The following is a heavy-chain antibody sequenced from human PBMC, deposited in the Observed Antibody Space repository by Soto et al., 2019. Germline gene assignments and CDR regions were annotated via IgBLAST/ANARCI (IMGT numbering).Heavy chain of an antibody. D-gene: IGHD6-19*01. J-gene: IGHJ3*02. CDR3: ARVSSGWYHPRGAFDI. CDR1: GFTFSSYA. Sequence: SLRLSCAASGFTFSSYAMHWVRQAPGKGLEWVAVISYDGSNKYYADSVKGRFTISRDNSKNTLYLQMNSLRAEDTAVYYCARVSSGWYHPRGAFDIWGQGTMVTVSS. CDR2: ISYDGSNK. V-gene: IGHV3-30-3*01.